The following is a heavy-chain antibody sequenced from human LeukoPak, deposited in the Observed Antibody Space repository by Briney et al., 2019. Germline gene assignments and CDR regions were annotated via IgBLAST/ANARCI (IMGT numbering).Heavy chain of an antibody. CDR2: ISGSGRNT. CDR1: GFTFSNYW. CDR3: ARAQRYYYDSSGYYSTLDYYYGMDV. D-gene: IGHD3-22*01. J-gene: IGHJ6*02. V-gene: IGHV3-48*02. Sequence: GGSLRLSCAASGFTFSNYWMNWVRQAPGKGLEWVSRISGSGRNTYYADSVKGRFTISRDNAKNSLYLQMNSLRDEDTAVYYCARAQRYYYDSSGYYSTLDYYYGMDVWGQGTTVTVSS.